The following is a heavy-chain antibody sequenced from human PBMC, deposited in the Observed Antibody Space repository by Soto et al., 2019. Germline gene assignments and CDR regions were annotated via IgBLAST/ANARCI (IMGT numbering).Heavy chain of an antibody. Sequence: PGESLKISCKGSGYRFTRYWIGLVRPIPGKGLEWMRIIYPGDSDSRYSPSFQGQVTISADKSISTAYLQWSSLKVSDTAMNYCARGRLTAFDIWGQGTMVTVSS. CDR3: ARGRLTAFDI. V-gene: IGHV5-51*01. CDR1: GYRFTRYW. CDR2: IYPGDSDS. J-gene: IGHJ3*02.